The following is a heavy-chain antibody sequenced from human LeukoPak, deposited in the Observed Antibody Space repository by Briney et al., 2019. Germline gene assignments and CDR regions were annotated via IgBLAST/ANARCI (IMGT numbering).Heavy chain of an antibody. V-gene: IGHV4-34*01. Sequence: SETLSFTCAVYGGSFSGYYWSWIRQPPGKGLEWIGEINHSGSTNYNPSLKSRVTISVDTSKNQFSLKLSSVTAADTAVYYCARGGIVVVVAATGPRGWYFDLWGRGTLVTVSS. D-gene: IGHD2-15*01. CDR2: INHSGST. CDR1: GGSFSGYY. CDR3: ARGGIVVVVAATGPRGWYFDL. J-gene: IGHJ2*01.